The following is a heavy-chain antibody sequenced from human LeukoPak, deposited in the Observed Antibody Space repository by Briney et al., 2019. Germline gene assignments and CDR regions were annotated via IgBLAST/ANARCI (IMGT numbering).Heavy chain of an antibody. D-gene: IGHD6-6*01. CDR2: IYTSGST. V-gene: IGHV4-4*07. CDR1: GGSISSYY. Sequence: PSETLSLTCTVSGGSISSYYWSWIRQPAGKGLEWIGRIYTSGSTNYNPSLKSRVTMSVDTSKNQFSLKLSSVTAADTAVYYCARVGRSIAARSSGNDAFDIWGQGTMVTVSS. CDR3: ARVGRSIAARSSGNDAFDI. J-gene: IGHJ3*02.